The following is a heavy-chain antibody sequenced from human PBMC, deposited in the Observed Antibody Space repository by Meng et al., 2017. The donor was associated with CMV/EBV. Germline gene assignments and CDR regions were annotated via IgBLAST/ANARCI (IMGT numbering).Heavy chain of an antibody. CDR3: TTDGNVLRFLEWSDHDAFDI. V-gene: IGHV3-15*01. J-gene: IGHJ3*02. D-gene: IGHD3-3*01. CDR1: GFTFSNAW. CDR2: IKSKTDGGTT. Sequence: GGSLRLSCAASGFTFSNAWMSWVRQASGKGLEWVGRIKSKTDGGTTDYAAPVKGRFTISRDDSKNTLYLQMNSLKTEDTAVYYCTTDGNVLRFLEWSDHDAFDIWGQGTMVTVSS.